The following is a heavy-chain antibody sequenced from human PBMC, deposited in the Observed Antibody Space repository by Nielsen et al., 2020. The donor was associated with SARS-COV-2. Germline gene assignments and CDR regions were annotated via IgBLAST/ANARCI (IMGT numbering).Heavy chain of an antibody. CDR2: IYYSGST. CDR3: ARRIVSIRRVGADNWFDP. D-gene: IGHD5/OR15-5a*01. CDR1: GGSISSYY. J-gene: IGHJ5*02. V-gene: IGHV4-59*08. Sequence: SETLSLTCTVSGGSISSYYWSWIRQPPGKGLEWIGYIYYSGSTNYNPSLKSRVTISVDTSENQFSLKLSSVTAADTAVYYCARRIVSIRRVGADNWFDPWGQGTLVTVSS.